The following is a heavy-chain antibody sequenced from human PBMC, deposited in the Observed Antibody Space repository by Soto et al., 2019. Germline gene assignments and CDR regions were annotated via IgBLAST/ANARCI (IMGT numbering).Heavy chain of an antibody. Sequence: GGSLRLSCAASGFTFSSYWMSWVRQAPGKGLEWVANIKQDGSEKYYVDSVKGRFTISRDNAKNSLYLQMNSLRAEDMVVYYGAVLDNWAFFEYGGQGALVTVSS. CDR1: GFTFSSYW. CDR2: IKQDGSEK. J-gene: IGHJ4*02. V-gene: IGHV3-7*01. D-gene: IGHD1-20*01. CDR3: AVLDNWAFFEY.